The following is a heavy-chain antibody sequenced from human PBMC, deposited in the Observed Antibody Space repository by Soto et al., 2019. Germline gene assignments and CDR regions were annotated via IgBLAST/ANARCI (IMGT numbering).Heavy chain of an antibody. CDR1: GFTLSSNY. Sequence: GGSLRLCCAASGFTLSSNYMRWVRQAPGKGLEWVSVIYSGGSTYYADSVKGRFTISRDNSKNTLYLQMNSLRAEDTAVYYCARVSNKKSPMRRAVTKNFDYWGQGTLLTVSS. CDR3: ARVSNKKSPMRRAVTKNFDY. V-gene: IGHV3-66*01. CDR2: IYSGGST. J-gene: IGHJ4*02.